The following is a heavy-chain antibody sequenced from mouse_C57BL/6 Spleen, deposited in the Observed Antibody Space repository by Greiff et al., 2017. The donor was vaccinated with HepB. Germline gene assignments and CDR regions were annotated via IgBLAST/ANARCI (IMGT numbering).Heavy chain of an antibody. CDR1: GFSLSTFGMG. J-gene: IGHJ1*03. V-gene: IGHV8-8*01. Sequence: QVTLKESGPGILQPSQTLSLTCSFSGFSLSTFGMGVGWIRQPSGKGLEWLAHIWWDDDKYYNPALKSRLTISKDTSKNQVFLKIANVDTADTATYYCARIASKPNSSYWYFDVWGTGTTVTVSS. CDR3: ARIASKPNSSYWYFDV. CDR2: IWWDDDK. D-gene: IGHD6-1*01.